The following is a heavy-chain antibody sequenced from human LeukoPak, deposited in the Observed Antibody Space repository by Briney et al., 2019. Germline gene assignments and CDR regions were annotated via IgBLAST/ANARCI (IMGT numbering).Heavy chain of an antibody. V-gene: IGHV3-15*01. CDR3: TTQWGTVWPAY. Sequence: GGSLRLSCAASGFTFSNAWMSWVRQAPGKGLEWVGRINSKTDDGTKDYAAPVKGRFTISRNNSKNTLYLQINSLTTEDTAVYYCTTQWGTVWPAYWGQGTLVTVSS. CDR2: INSKTDDGTK. CDR1: GFTFSNAW. D-gene: IGHD1-1*01. J-gene: IGHJ4*02.